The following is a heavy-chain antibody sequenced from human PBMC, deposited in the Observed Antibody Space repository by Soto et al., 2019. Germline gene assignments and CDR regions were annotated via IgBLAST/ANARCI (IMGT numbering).Heavy chain of an antibody. CDR1: GGSISSSSYY. D-gene: IGHD3-3*01. Sequence: PSETLSLTCTVSGGSISSSSYYWAWNRQSPGKGLEWIGSVYYNGFTYYNPSLKSRVTISVDTSKNQFSLKLTSVTAADTAVYYCARMGDFWSGPGEPDPWGQGTLVIVSS. CDR2: VYYNGFT. J-gene: IGHJ5*02. V-gene: IGHV4-39*01. CDR3: ARMGDFWSGPGEPDP.